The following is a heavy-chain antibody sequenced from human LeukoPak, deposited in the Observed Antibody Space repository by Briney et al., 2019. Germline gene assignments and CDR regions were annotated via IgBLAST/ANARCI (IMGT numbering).Heavy chain of an antibody. CDR3: AKVTYYYDSSGYRDDAFDI. V-gene: IGHV3-48*01. D-gene: IGHD3-22*01. CDR2: ISSSSSTI. CDR1: GFTFSSYS. J-gene: IGHJ3*02. Sequence: GGSLRLSCAASGFTFSSYSMNWVRQAPGKGLEWVSYISSSSSTIYYADSVKGRFTISRDNSKNTLYLQMNSLRAEDTGVYYCAKVTYYYDSSGYRDDAFDIWGQGTMVTVSS.